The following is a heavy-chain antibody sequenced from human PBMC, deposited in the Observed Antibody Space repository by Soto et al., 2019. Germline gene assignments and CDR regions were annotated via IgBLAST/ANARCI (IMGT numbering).Heavy chain of an antibody. V-gene: IGHV2-70*01. CDR2: IDWEEEK. Sequence: SGPTLVNPKQTLILTCAFSRISLSRKGMSVSWIRQPPGKALGFLALIDWEEEKFYSPSLRTRLTVSKDTAKSQVVLTLTNVDPVDTATNYFKRSTNWNYEYYFDYWGQGTLVTVSS. CDR1: RISLSRKGMS. J-gene: IGHJ4*02. CDR3: KRSTNWNYEYYFDY. D-gene: IGHD1-7*01.